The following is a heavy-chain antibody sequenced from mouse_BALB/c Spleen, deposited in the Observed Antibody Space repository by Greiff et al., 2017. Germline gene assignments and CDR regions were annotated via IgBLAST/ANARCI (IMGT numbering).Heavy chain of an antibody. Sequence: VQLQQSGAELARPGASVTLSCTASGYSFTDDYRNWVKQRTGQGLEWIGEIYPGSGNTYYNEKFKGKATLTADKSSSTAYMQLSSLTSEDSAVYFCARGAMDYWGQGTSVTVSS. J-gene: IGHJ4*01. CDR1: GYSFTDDY. CDR3: ARGAMDY. V-gene: IGHV1-77*01. CDR2: IYPGSGNT.